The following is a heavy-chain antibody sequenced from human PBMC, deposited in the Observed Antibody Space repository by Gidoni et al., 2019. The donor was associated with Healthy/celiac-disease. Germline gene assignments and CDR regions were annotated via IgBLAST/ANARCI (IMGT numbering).Heavy chain of an antibody. CDR2: INHSGST. D-gene: IGHD3-10*01. Sequence: LEWIGEINHSGSTNYNPSLKSRVTISVDTSKNQFSLKLSSVTAADTAVYYCARGGAFWFGELLSSSRHYGNWFDPWGQGTLVTVSS. V-gene: IGHV4-34*01. CDR3: ARGGAFWFGELLSSSRHYGNWFDP. J-gene: IGHJ5*02.